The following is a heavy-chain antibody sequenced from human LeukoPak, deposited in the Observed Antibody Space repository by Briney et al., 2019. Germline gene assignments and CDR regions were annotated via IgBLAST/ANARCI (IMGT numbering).Heavy chain of an antibody. CDR3: AKATGNLGN. Sequence: PGGSLRLSCAASGFTFSSYAMSWVRQASGKGLEWVSAISGSGGSTYYADSVKGRFTISRDNSKNTLYLQMNNLRAEDTAIYYCAKATGNLGNWGQGTLVTVPS. D-gene: IGHD1-1*01. CDR2: ISGSGGST. CDR1: GFTFSSYA. J-gene: IGHJ4*02. V-gene: IGHV3-23*01.